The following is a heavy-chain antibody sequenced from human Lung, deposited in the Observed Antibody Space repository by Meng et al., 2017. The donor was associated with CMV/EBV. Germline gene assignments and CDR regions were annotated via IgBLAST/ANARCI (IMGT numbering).Heavy chain of an antibody. CDR1: RHPITNQYW. D-gene: IGHD3-10*01. CDR3: LRRSGGSV. V-gene: IGHV4-4*02. Sequence: QVLLRVLRPALLEPSETLSRSCPGSRHPITNQYWWAWVRPPPRNGLEWIGEIPHRGKSAYNPSLKSRVSMSIDKSKNQFSLKLTSVTAADTAVYHCLRRSGGSVWGQGTLVTVSS. CDR2: IPHRGKS. J-gene: IGHJ1*01.